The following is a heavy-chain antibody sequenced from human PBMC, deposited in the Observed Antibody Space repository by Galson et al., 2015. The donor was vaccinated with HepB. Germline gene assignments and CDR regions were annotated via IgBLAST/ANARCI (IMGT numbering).Heavy chain of an antibody. CDR1: GGTFSSYA. J-gene: IGHJ4*02. D-gene: IGHD5-24*01. CDR2: IIPIFGKA. CDR3: AREQGRDGYNFDY. V-gene: IGHV1-69*13. Sequence: SVKVSCKASGGTFSSYAISWVRQAPGQGLEWMGGIIPIFGKANYAKTFKGRVTITADESTSTAYMELSSLRSEDTAVYYCAREQGRDGYNFDYWGQGTLVTVSS.